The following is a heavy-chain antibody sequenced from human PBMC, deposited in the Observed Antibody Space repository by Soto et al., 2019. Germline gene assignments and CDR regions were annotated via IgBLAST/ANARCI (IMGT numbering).Heavy chain of an antibody. D-gene: IGHD3-10*01. CDR1: GGTFTSYA. Sequence: QVQLVQSGAEVKKPGSSVKVSCKASGGTFTSYAISWVRQAPGQGLEWMGGIIPIFGTANYSQKLQGRVTITADEAMLTAYMGLSSRRSQDTAVYYCARDRGNYYYGMEVCCQGTTLTVAS. V-gene: IGHV1-69*12. CDR2: IIPIFGTA. CDR3: ARDRGNYYYGMEV. J-gene: IGHJ6*02.